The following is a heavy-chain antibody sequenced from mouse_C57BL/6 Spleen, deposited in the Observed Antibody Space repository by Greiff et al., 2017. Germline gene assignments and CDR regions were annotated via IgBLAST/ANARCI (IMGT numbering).Heavy chain of an antibody. D-gene: IGHD2-3*01. J-gene: IGHJ3*01. V-gene: IGHV1-74*01. CDR3: AKRDGYYDGWFAY. Sequence: QVQLQQPGAELVKPGASVKVSCKASGYTFTSYWMHWVKQRPGQGLEWIGRIHPSDSDTNYNQKFKGKATLTVDKSSSTAYMQLRSLTSEDSAVYYCAKRDGYYDGWFAYWGQGTLVTVSA. CDR2: IHPSDSDT. CDR1: GYTFTSYW.